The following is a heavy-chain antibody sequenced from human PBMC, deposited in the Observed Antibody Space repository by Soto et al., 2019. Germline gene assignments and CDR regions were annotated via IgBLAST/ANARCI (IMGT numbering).Heavy chain of an antibody. Sequence: ASVKVSCKASGYTFTGYYMHWVRQAPGQGLEWMGWINPNSGGTNYAQKFQGRVTMTRDTSISTAYMELSRLRSDDTAVYYCAKDPVELYYSMDVWGQGTTVTVSS. CDR3: AKDPVELYYSMDV. J-gene: IGHJ6*02. D-gene: IGHD1-26*01. V-gene: IGHV1-2*02. CDR1: GYTFTGYY. CDR2: INPNSGGT.